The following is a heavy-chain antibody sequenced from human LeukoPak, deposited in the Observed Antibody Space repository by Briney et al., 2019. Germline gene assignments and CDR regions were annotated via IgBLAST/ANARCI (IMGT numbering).Heavy chain of an antibody. J-gene: IGHJ4*02. CDR2: ISNSGGST. D-gene: IGHD2-2*01. Sequence: GESLKISCAASGFTFSSYAMSWVRQAPGKGLEWVSGISNSGGSTYYADAVKGRFTISRDNSKHTLYLQMNSLRAEDTAVYYCAKVLRTYADFDYWGQGTLVTVSS. V-gene: IGHV3-23*01. CDR3: AKVLRTYADFDY. CDR1: GFTFSSYA.